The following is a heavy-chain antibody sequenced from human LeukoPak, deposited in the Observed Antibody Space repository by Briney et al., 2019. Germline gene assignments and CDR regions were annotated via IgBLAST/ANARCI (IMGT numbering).Heavy chain of an antibody. J-gene: IGHJ4*02. Sequence: GGSLRLSCAASGFTFSSYWMHWVRQGPGKGLECVARIKSDGTYTSYADSVKGRFTISRDNAKSTLYLQMNSLRAEDTAVYYCAKDDGTYGIDYWGQGTLVTVSS. CDR1: GFTFSSYW. CDR2: IKSDGTYT. CDR3: AKDDGTYGIDY. V-gene: IGHV3-74*01. D-gene: IGHD1-26*01.